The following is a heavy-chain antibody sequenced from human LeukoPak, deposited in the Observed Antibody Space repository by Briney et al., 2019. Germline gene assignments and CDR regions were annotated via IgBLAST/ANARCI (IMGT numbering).Heavy chain of an antibody. D-gene: IGHD6-13*01. CDR3: ARGADSSSWYGDDFDY. CDR2: INHSGST. CDR1: GGSFSSYY. J-gene: IGHJ4*02. Sequence: RPSETLSLTCAVYGGSFSSYYWSWIRQPPGKGLEWIGEINHSGSTNYNPSLKSRVTISVDTSKNQFSLKLSSVTAADTAVYYCARGADSSSWYGDDFDYWGQGTLVTVSS. V-gene: IGHV4-34*01.